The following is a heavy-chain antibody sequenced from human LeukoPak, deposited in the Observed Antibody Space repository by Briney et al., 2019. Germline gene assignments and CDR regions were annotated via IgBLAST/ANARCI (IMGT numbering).Heavy chain of an antibody. D-gene: IGHD3-22*01. CDR3: ARGQYYYDSSGYYTLGY. J-gene: IGHJ4*02. V-gene: IGHV3-20*04. CDR2: INWNGGST. CDR1: GFSLDDYG. Sequence: GGSLRLSCAASGFSLDDYGMSWVRQAPGKWLEWVSGINWNGGSTGYADSVKGRFTISRDNAKNSLYLQMNSLRAEDTALYYCARGQYYYDSSGYYTLGYWGQGTLVTVSS.